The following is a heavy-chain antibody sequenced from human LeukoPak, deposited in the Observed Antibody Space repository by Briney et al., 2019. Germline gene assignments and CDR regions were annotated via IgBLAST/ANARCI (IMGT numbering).Heavy chain of an antibody. D-gene: IGHD6-13*01. V-gene: IGHV1-24*01. Sequence: ASVKVSCKVSGYTLTKLSMHWVRQAPGKGLEWMGGFDPEDGETIYAQKFQGRVTMTEDTSTDTAYMELSSLRSEDTAVYYCATRMYSSSWYEYYFDYWGQGTLVTVS. CDR1: GYTLTKLS. CDR3: ATRMYSSSWYEYYFDY. CDR2: FDPEDGET. J-gene: IGHJ4*02.